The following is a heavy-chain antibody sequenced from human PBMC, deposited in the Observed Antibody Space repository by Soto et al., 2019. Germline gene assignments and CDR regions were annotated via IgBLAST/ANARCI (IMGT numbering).Heavy chain of an antibody. J-gene: IGHJ4*02. V-gene: IGHV3-30*18. Sequence: QVQPVESGGGAVQPGESLRLSCVASGFDFTYYAMHWVRQAPGKGLESVAVMSSDGSKIHHTDSVKGRFTISRDNSKNTLYLQMNSLRKEDTAVYFCAKDEGVGGTLGLFDYWGQGTLVSVSS. CDR2: MSSDGSKI. CDR1: GFDFTYYA. D-gene: IGHD1-26*01. CDR3: AKDEGVGGTLGLFDY.